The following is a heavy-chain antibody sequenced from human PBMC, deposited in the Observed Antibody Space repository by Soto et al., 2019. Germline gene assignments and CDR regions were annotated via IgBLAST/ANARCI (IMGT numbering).Heavy chain of an antibody. D-gene: IGHD2-15*01. CDR3: TRDPLAVAATWHAFDI. J-gene: IGHJ3*02. Sequence: GGSLRLSCAASGFTFSNAWMTWVRQAPGTGLEWVGFIRSKAYGGTTEYAASVKGRFTISRDDSKSIAYLQMNSLKTEDTAVYYCTRDPLAVAATWHAFDIWGQGTMVTVSS. V-gene: IGHV3-49*04. CDR1: GFTFSNAW. CDR2: IRSKAYGGTT.